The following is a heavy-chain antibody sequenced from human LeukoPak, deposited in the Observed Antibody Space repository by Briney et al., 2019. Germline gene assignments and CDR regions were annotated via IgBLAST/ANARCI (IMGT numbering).Heavy chain of an antibody. Sequence: GGSLRLSCAGSGFTFSSYSMNCVRQAPGKGLEWVSSISSSSNYIYYADSVKSRFTISRDNAKNSLSLQMNSLRAEDTAVYYCARGTAAAAWFDPWGQGTLVTVSS. CDR2: ISSSSNYI. D-gene: IGHD6-13*01. V-gene: IGHV3-21*01. CDR3: ARGTAAAAWFDP. J-gene: IGHJ5*02. CDR1: GFTFSSYS.